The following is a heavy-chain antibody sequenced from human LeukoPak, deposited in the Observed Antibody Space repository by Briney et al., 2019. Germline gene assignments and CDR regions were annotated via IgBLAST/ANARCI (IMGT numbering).Heavy chain of an antibody. CDR2: IYYSGNT. CDR3: ARDLRRYGSGSLTFDY. D-gene: IGHD3-10*01. CDR1: GGSISSGGYY. Sequence: KPSETLSLTCTVSGGSISSGGYYWSWIRQHPGKGLEWIGYIYYSGNTNYNPSLKSRVTISVDTSKNQFSLKLSSVTAADTAVYYCARDLRRYGSGSLTFDYWGQGTLVTVSS. J-gene: IGHJ4*02. V-gene: IGHV4-61*08.